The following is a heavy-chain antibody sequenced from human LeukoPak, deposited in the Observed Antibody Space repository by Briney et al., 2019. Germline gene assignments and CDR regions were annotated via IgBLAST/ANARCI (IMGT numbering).Heavy chain of an antibody. Sequence: ASVKVSCKASGYTFTNYGISWVRQAPGQGLEWMGWISAYDNSTHYAQSLQGRVTMTTDTSASTAYMELRSLRSDDTAVYYCAREEMTAPIHYWGQGTLVTVSS. V-gene: IGHV1-18*01. CDR3: AREEMTAPIHY. CDR2: ISAYDNST. D-gene: IGHD2-21*01. J-gene: IGHJ4*02. CDR1: GYTFTNYG.